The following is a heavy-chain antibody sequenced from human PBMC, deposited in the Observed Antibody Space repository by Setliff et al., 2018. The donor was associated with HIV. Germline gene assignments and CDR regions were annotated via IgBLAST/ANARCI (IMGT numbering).Heavy chain of an antibody. CDR3: ATGLQLWGVTVLDAFDI. Sequence: ASVKVSCKASGYTFTGYYMHWVRQAPGQGLEWMGWINPNSGGTNYAQKFQGRVTMTRDTSISTAYMELSSLRSEDTAVYYCATGLQLWGVTVLDAFDIWGQGTMVTVSS. J-gene: IGHJ3*02. CDR1: GYTFTGYY. V-gene: IGHV1-2*02. CDR2: INPNSGGT. D-gene: IGHD5-18*01.